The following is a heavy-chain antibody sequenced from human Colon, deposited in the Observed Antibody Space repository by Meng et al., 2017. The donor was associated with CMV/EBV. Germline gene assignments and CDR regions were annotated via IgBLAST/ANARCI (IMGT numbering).Heavy chain of an antibody. D-gene: IGHD6-19*01. V-gene: IGHV4-39*01. Sequence: QLQLQESGPGLVKPSEALSLTCTVSGGSIINDKYYWGWIRQPPGKGLEWIGSIYYTGSTFYTPSLKSRVTISLDTSKNQFSLNLTSVTTADTAVYYCARHFDSGWSDYWGQGNLVTVSS. CDR2: IYYTGST. CDR1: GGSIINDKYY. J-gene: IGHJ4*02. CDR3: ARHFDSGWSDY.